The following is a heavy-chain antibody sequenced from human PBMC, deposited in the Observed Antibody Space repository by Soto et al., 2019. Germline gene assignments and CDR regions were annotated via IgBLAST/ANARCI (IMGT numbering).Heavy chain of an antibody. Sequence: EVQLVESGGGLVKPGGSLRLSCAASGFTFSSYSMNWVRQAPGKGLEWVSSISSSSSYIYYADSVKGRFTISRDNAKNSLYLQMNILRAEDTAVYYCARADLIQGYCSSTSCYGIDYWGQGTLVTVSS. V-gene: IGHV3-21*01. J-gene: IGHJ4*02. D-gene: IGHD2-2*01. CDR1: GFTFSSYS. CDR3: ARADLIQGYCSSTSCYGIDY. CDR2: ISSSSSYI.